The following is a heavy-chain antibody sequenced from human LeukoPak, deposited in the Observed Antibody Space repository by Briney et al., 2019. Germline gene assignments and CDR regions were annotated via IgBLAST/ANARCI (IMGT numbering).Heavy chain of an antibody. V-gene: IGHV1-69*04. J-gene: IGHJ4*02. D-gene: IGHD3-22*01. CDR2: IIPILDIA. CDR3: ASREYDSSNYYLYYFDY. CDR1: GYTFSYYG. Sequence: SVKVSCKASGYTFSYYGITWVRQAPGQGLEWMGRIIPILDIANYAQNFQGRVTITADKSTSTAYMEVSSLRSEDTAVYYCASREYDSSNYYLYYFDYWGQGTLVTVSS.